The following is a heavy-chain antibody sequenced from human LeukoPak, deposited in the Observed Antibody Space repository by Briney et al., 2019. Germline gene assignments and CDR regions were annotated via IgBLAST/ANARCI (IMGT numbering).Heavy chain of an antibody. J-gene: IGHJ4*02. CDR2: MYPKTGKT. CDR3: ARIRPVTTGLKGYYFDY. CDR1: GYTFSSYE. Sequence: ASVKVSCKTSGYTFSSYEINWVRQAAGRGLEWVGWMYPKTGKTAYARNLQGRVTITRDTSISTAYMDLSALRSEDTAVYYCARIRPVTTGLKGYYFDYWGQGTLVTVSS. D-gene: IGHD1-1*01. V-gene: IGHV1-8*01.